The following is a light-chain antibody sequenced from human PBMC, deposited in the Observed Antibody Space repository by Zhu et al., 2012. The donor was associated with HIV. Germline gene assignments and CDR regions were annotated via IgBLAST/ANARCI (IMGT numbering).Light chain of an antibody. V-gene: IGKV3-15*01. J-gene: IGKJ2*01. Sequence: EIVLTQSPGTLSLSPGERATLSCRASQSXSTNLAWYQQKPGQAPRLLIFGASTRATGIPARFSGSGSGTEFTLTITSVQSEDFAIYHCQEYYDWPLYAFGQGSKLEIK. CDR1: QSXSTN. CDR2: GAS. CDR3: QEYYDWPLYA.